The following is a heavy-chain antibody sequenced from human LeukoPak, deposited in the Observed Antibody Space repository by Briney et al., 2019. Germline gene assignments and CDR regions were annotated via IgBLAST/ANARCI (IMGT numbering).Heavy chain of an antibody. CDR3: ARERNSAHEY. V-gene: IGHV3-7*01. CDR1: RFTFSNYW. Sequence: PGGSLRLSCAASRFTFSNYWMSWVRQAPGKGLEWVANIKQDGSEKYYVDSVKGRFTISRDNAKNSMYLQMNSLRAEDTAVYYCARERNSAHEYWGQGTLVTVSS. D-gene: IGHD2/OR15-2a*01. CDR2: IKQDGSEK. J-gene: IGHJ4*02.